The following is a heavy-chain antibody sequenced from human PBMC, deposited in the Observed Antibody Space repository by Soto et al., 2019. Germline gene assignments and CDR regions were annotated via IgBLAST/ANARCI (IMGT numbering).Heavy chain of an antibody. CDR3: ARTDRDFYGLDG. D-gene: IGHD1-1*01. J-gene: IGHJ6*02. Sequence: GGSLRLSCAASGFTFSSYAMSWVRQAPGKGLEWVSAISGSGGSTYYADSVKGRFTISRDNSKNTLYLQMNSLRAEDTAVYYCARTDRDFYGLDGWGQGTTVTVSS. CDR1: GFTFSSYA. CDR2: ISGSGGST. V-gene: IGHV3-23*01.